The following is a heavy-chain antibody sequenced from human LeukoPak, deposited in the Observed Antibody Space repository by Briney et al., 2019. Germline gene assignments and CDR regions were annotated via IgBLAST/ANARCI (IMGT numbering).Heavy chain of an antibody. J-gene: IGHJ4*02. CDR3: ARVLKRTSSSIGY. Sequence: ASVKVSCKASGYTFTSYDINWVRQATGRGLEWMGWMNPNSGNTGYAQKFQGRDTMTRNTSISTAYMELSSLRSEDTAVYYCARVLKRTSSSIGYWGQGTLVTVSS. CDR2: MNPNSGNT. D-gene: IGHD6-6*01. V-gene: IGHV1-8*01. CDR1: GYTFTSYD.